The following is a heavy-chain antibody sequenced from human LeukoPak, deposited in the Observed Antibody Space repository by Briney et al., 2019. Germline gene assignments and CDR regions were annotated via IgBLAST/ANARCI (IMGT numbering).Heavy chain of an antibody. D-gene: IGHD2-21*02. CDR2: INPSGGST. CDR1: GYTFTSYY. V-gene: IGHV1-46*01. CDR3: ARGFIVVVTATPGWFDP. J-gene: IGHJ5*02. Sequence: GASVKVSCKASGYTFTSYYMHWVRQAPGQGLEWMGIINPSGGSTSYAQKFQGRVTMTRDTSTSTVYMELSSLGSEDTAVYYCARGFIVVVTATPGWFDPWGQGTLVTVSS.